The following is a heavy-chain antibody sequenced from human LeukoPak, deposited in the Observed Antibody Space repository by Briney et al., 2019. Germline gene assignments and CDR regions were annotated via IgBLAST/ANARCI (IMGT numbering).Heavy chain of an antibody. CDR3: ARVSVAPPYSSGWYGRKYYYYMDV. V-gene: IGHV4-59*01. CDR1: GGSISSYY. Sequence: SETLSLTCTVSGGSISSYYWSWIRQPPGKGLEWIGYIYYSGSTDYNPSLKSRVTISVDTSKNQFSLKLSSVTAADTAVYYCARVSVAPPYSSGWYGRKYYYYMDVWGKGTTVTVSS. D-gene: IGHD6-19*01. CDR2: IYYSGST. J-gene: IGHJ6*03.